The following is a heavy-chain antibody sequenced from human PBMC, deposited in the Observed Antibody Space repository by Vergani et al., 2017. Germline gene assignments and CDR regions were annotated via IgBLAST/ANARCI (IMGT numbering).Heavy chain of an antibody. CDR3: AKGVTIFGVVPNWSDP. Sequence: EVQLLESGGGLVQPGGSLRLSCAASGFTFSSYAMSWVRQAPGKGLEWVSAISGSGGSTYYADSVKGRFTISRDNSKNTLYLQMNSLRAEDTAVYYCAKGVTIFGVVPNWSDPWGQGTLVTVSS. J-gene: IGHJ5*02. CDR1: GFTFSSYA. V-gene: IGHV3-23*01. D-gene: IGHD3-3*01. CDR2: ISGSGGST.